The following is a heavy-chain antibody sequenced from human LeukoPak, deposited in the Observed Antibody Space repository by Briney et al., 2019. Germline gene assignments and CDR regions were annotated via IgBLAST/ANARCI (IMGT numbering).Heavy chain of an antibody. CDR2: INHSGST. Sequence: SETLSLTCAVYGGSFSGYYWSWIRQPPEKGLEWVGEINHSGSTNSNPALKTRVTVSGDTSKDQFSLKLSSVTAADTAVYYCARGGGNLLPYFDPKYYYYMDVWGKGTTVTVSS. V-gene: IGHV4-34*01. D-gene: IGHD3-9*01. CDR1: GGSFSGYY. CDR3: ARGGGNLLPYFDPKYYYYMDV. J-gene: IGHJ6*03.